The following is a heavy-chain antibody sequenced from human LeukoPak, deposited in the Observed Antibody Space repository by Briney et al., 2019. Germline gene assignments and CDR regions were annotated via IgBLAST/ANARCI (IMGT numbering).Heavy chain of an antibody. Sequence: GGSLKLSCAASGFTVSSNCMSWVRQAPGKGLEWVANIKPDGTTKFYVDSVKGRFTISRDNALNSLYLQMNSLRAEDTAIYYCARSIPYGTTWYGRSDYWGQGTLVTVSS. CDR1: GFTVSSNC. CDR2: IKPDGTTK. D-gene: IGHD6-13*01. CDR3: ARSIPYGTTWYGRSDY. V-gene: IGHV3-7*03. J-gene: IGHJ4*02.